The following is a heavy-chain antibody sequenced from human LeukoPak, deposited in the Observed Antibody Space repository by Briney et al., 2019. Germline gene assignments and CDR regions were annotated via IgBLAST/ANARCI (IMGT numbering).Heavy chain of an antibody. CDR1: GDSVSSNSAA. CDR3: ARDRYYYDSSGYYFNYYYYGMDV. Sequence: SQTLSLTCAISGDSVSSNSAAWNWIRQSPSRGLEWLGRTYYRSKWYNDYAVSVKSRITINPDTSKNQFSLQLNSVTPEDTAVYYCARDRYYYDSSGYYFNYYYYGMDVWGQGTTVTVSS. D-gene: IGHD3-22*01. J-gene: IGHJ6*02. CDR2: TYYRSKWYN. V-gene: IGHV6-1*01.